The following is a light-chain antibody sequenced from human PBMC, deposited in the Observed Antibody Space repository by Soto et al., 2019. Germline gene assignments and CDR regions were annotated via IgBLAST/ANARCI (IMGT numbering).Light chain of an antibody. CDR3: QSYDSSLSGSV. J-gene: IGLJ3*02. CDR2: GNS. V-gene: IGLV1-40*01. CDR1: SSNIGAGYD. Sequence: VLTQPPSVSGAPGQRVTISCPGSSSNIGAGYDVHWYQQLPGTAPKLLIYGNSNRPSGVPDRFSGSKSGTSASLAITGLQAEDEADYYCQSYDSSLSGSVFGGGTKLTVL.